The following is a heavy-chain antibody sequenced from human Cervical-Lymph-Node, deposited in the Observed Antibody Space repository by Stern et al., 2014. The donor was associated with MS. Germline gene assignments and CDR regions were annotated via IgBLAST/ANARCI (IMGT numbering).Heavy chain of an antibody. J-gene: IGHJ4*02. D-gene: IGHD4-11*01. V-gene: IGHV1-3*01. CDR2: INGGSGTT. CDR3: ARQPDYSDFLDY. Sequence: QVQLVQSGAEVKKPGASMKVSCKTSGYTFIDHAIHWVRQAPGQMLEWIGWINGGSGTTKYSQKFQGRVSFTRDTAAGAAYLDLSSLRSEDTAVYYCARQPDYSDFLDYWGQGTLVVVSS. CDR1: GYTFIDHA.